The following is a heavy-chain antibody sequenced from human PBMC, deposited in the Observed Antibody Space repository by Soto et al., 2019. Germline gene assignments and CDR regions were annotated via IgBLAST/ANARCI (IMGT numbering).Heavy chain of an antibody. CDR1: GFTFSGYA. CDR3: AKEKDIVVVPAAMPNY. J-gene: IGHJ4*02. D-gene: IGHD2-2*01. CDR2: ISGSGGST. V-gene: IGHV3-23*01. Sequence: GRSMRLSNAASGFTFSGYAMSWVLQAPGKGLEWVSAISGSGGSTYYADSVKGRFTISRDNSENTLYLQMNSLRAEDTAVYYCAKEKDIVVVPAAMPNYWGQGTLVTVSS.